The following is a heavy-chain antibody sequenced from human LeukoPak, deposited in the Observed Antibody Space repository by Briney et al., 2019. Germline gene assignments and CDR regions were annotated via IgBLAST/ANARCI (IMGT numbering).Heavy chain of an antibody. CDR1: GASLNNYN. D-gene: IGHD4-17*01. CDR3: ARVHGDYPFDY. J-gene: IGHJ4*02. CDR2: IDHVGRT. V-gene: IGHV4-34*01. Sequence: PSETLSLTCAVYGASLNNYNWAWIRQSPVKGLEWIWEIDHVGRTRYNPSLKSRLTISVDKSKNQFSLKLSSVTAADTAVYYCARVHGDYPFDYWGQGTLVTVSS.